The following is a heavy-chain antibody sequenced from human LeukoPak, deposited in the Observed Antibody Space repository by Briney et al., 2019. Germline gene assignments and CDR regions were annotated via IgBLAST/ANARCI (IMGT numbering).Heavy chain of an antibody. CDR1: GGSFSGYY. J-gene: IGHJ4*02. CDR2: INHSGST. Sequence: PSETLSLTCAVYGGSFSGYYLSWIRQPPGKGLEWIGEINHSGSTNYNPSLKSRVTISVDTSKNQFSLKLSSVTAADTAVYYCARSHVGFMVKPFDYWGQGTLVTVSS. V-gene: IGHV4-34*01. D-gene: IGHD5-18*01. CDR3: ARSHVGFMVKPFDY.